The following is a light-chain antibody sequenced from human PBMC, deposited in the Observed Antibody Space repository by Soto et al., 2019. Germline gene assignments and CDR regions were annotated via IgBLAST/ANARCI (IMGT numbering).Light chain of an antibody. J-gene: IGKJ1*01. CDR3: QQTYSVPPT. V-gene: IGKV1-39*01. CDR2: AAS. CDR1: QRVSTY. Sequence: DIQMTQSPSSLSASVGDRVTISCRASQRVSTYLNWYQQRPGKAPKLLIYAASTLQSGVPSTFSGSASGTNFTLTITSLQPEDFATYYCQQTYSVPPTFGQGTKVEI.